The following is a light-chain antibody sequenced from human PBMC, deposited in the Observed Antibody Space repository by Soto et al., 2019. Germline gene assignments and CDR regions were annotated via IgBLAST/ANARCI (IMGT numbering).Light chain of an antibody. CDR2: DAS. CDR1: QSISSW. J-gene: IGKJ4*01. CDR3: QQSGT. V-gene: IGKV1-5*01. Sequence: DIQMTQSPSTLSASVGDRVTITCRASQSISSWLAWYQQKPGKAPKLLIYDASSLESGVPSRFSGSGSGTEFTLTISSLQPDDFATYYYQQSGTFGGGTKVEIK.